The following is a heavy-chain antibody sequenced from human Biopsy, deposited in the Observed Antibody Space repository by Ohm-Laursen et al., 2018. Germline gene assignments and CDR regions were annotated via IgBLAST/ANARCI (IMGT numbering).Heavy chain of an antibody. CDR2: IYYTGST. Sequence: SQTLSLTCAVYGESFNGYYWSWIRQSPGKGLEWIGYIYYTGSTNYNPSVKSRVTISVDPSKNQFSLKLNSVTAADTAVYFCARDSRGGHLNTTLITGKNLDSWGQGILVTVSS. D-gene: IGHD3-16*01. J-gene: IGHJ4*02. V-gene: IGHV4-59*01. CDR3: ARDSRGGHLNTTLITGKNLDS. CDR1: GESFNGYY.